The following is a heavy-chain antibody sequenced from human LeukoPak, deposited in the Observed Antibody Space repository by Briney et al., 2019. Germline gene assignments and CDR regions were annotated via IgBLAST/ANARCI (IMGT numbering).Heavy chain of an antibody. Sequence: SVKVSCKASGGTFSSYAISWVRQAPGQGLEWMGGIIPIFGTANYAQKFQGRVTITADESTSTAYMELSSLRSEDTAVYYCAREAGWNTYYYGMDVWGKGTAVTVSS. CDR3: AREAGWNTYYYGMDV. CDR2: IIPIFGTA. CDR1: GGTFSSYA. D-gene: IGHD1/OR15-1a*01. J-gene: IGHJ6*04. V-gene: IGHV1-69*01.